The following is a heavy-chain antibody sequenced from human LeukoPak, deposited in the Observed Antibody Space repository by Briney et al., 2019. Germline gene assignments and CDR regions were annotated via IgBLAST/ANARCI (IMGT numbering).Heavy chain of an antibody. D-gene: IGHD2-15*01. CDR1: GFTFSNYW. J-gene: IGHJ5*02. Sequence: QPGGSLRLSCAASGFTFSNYWMAWVRQAPAKGLEWVANIKQDGSEKYYVDSVKGRFTISRDNAKNSLFLEMNSLRAEGTAVYYCARDPRSAGRYNWFDPWGQGTLVTVSS. CDR3: ARDPRSAGRYNWFDP. V-gene: IGHV3-7*03. CDR2: IKQDGSEK.